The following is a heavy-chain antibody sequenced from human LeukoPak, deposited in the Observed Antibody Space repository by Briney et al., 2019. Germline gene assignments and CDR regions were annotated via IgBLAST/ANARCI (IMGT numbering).Heavy chain of an antibody. CDR2: IIPIFGTA. CDR1: GGTFSSYA. CDR3: ARVDCSGGSCYYYYGMGV. V-gene: IGHV1-69*01. J-gene: IGHJ6*02. D-gene: IGHD2-15*01. Sequence: SVKVSCKASGGTFSSYAISWVRQAPGQGLEWMGGIIPIFGTANYAQKFQGRVTITADESTSTAYMELSSLRSEDTAVYYCARVDCSGGSCYYYYGMGVWGQGTTVTVSS.